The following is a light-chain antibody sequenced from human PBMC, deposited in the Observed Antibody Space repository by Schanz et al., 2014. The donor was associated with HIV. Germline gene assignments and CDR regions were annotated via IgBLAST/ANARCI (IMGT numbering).Light chain of an antibody. CDR2: DAS. J-gene: IGKJ2*01. CDR1: QGISSY. V-gene: IGKV1-39*01. CDR3: QQSYNTPYT. Sequence: IQLTQSPSSLSAFVGDRVTITCRASQGISSYLAWYQQKPGKAPNLLIYDASSLQGGVPSRFIGSGSGTEFTLTISSLHPEDFATYYCQQSYNTPYTFGQGTKLEIK.